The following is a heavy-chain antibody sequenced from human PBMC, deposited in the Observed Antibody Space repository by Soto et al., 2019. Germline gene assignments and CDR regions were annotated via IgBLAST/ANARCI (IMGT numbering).Heavy chain of an antibody. D-gene: IGHD3-10*01. CDR1: GYTLTELS. CDR3: ATGWGITILYGMDV. J-gene: IGHJ6*02. V-gene: IGHV1-24*01. CDR2: FDPEDGET. Sequence: GASVKVSCKVSGYTLTELSMRWVRQAPGKGLEWMGGFDPEDGETIYAQKFQGRVTMTEDTSTDTAYMELSSLRSEDTAVYYCATGWGITILYGMDVWGQGTTVTVSS.